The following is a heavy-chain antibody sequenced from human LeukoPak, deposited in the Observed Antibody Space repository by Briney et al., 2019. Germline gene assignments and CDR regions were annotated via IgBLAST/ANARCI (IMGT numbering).Heavy chain of an antibody. CDR3: ARGLGSNFDY. CDR2: IYYSGST. V-gene: IGHV4-59*01. Sequence: PSETLSLTYTVSGGSISSYYWSWIRQPPGKGLEWIGYIYYSGSTNYNPSLKSRVTISVDTSKNQFSLKLSSVTAADTAVYYCARGLGSNFDYWGQGTLVTVSS. J-gene: IGHJ4*02. D-gene: IGHD7-27*01. CDR1: GGSISSYY.